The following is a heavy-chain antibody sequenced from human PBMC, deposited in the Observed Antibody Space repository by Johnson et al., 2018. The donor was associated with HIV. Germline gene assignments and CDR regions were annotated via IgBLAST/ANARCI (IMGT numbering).Heavy chain of an antibody. CDR3: ARSMFFQVMGELSSSGTSGFDI. CDR2: INWNGGRT. V-gene: IGHV3-20*04. J-gene: IGHJ3*02. D-gene: IGHD3-16*02. Sequence: VQLVESGGGVVQPGRSLRLSCAASGFTFDEYAMTWVRQVPGKGLEWVSTINWNGGRTDYGDSVKGRFTISRDHAKNTLYLQMNNLIVDDTALYSCARSMFFQVMGELSSSGTSGFDIWGQGTMVTVSS. CDR1: GFTFDEYA.